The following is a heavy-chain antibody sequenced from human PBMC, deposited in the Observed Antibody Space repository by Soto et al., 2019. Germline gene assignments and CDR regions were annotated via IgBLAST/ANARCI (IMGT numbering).Heavy chain of an antibody. V-gene: IGHV4-31*03. CDR2: IYYSGST. D-gene: IGHD2-2*01. CDR1: GGSISSGGYY. Sequence: SETLSLTCTVSGGSISSGGYYWSWIRQHPGKGLEWIGYIYYSGSTYYNPSLKSRVTISVDTSKNQFSLKLSSVTAADTAVYYCVRGGIVVPASPRGPYFDYWGQGTLVTVSS. J-gene: IGHJ4*02. CDR3: VRGGIVVPASPRGPYFDY.